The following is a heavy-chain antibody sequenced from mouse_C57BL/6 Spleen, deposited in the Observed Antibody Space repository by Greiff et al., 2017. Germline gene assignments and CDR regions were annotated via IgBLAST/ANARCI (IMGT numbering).Heavy chain of an antibody. D-gene: IGHD1-1*01. CDR3: ARNYGSG. J-gene: IGHJ3*02. Sequence: VKLQQSGPELVKPGASVKISCKASGYAFSSSWMNWVKQRPGKGLEWIGRIYPGDGDTNYNGKFKGKATLTADKSSSTAYMQLSSLTSEDSAVYFCARNYGSGWGQGTLVTVSA. CDR1: GYAFSSSW. CDR2: IYPGDGDT. V-gene: IGHV1-82*01.